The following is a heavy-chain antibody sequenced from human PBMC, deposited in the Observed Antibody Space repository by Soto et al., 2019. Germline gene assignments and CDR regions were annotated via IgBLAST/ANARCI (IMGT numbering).Heavy chain of an antibody. CDR2: IKSKVDGSTT. D-gene: IGHD5-18*01. J-gene: IGHJ4*02. Sequence: EVQLVQSGGGLVKPGGSLRLSGAASGITLSIFWMTWVRQAPGKGLEWVGRIKSKVDGSTTEYGSPVKDRFVISRDDSENTLDLQMHGLKTEDTAVYYCATPRPGTHGYGYWGQGTLVTVSS. CDR1: GITLSIFW. V-gene: IGHV3-15*01. CDR3: ATPRPGTHGYGY.